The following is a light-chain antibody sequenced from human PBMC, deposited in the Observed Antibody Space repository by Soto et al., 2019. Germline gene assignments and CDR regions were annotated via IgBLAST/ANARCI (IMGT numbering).Light chain of an antibody. CDR1: QSISSY. V-gene: IGKV1-39*01. Sequence: DIQMTQSPSSLSASVGDRVTITCRASQSISSYLNWYQQKPGKAPKLLIYGTSNLQSGVPSRFSGRGSGTDFTLTISSLQPEDFATYYCQQSYRIPDTFGQGTKLEIK. CDR3: QQSYRIPDT. CDR2: GTS. J-gene: IGKJ2*01.